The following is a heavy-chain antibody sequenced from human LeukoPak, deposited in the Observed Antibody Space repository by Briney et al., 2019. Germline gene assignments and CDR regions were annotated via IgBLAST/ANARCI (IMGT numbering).Heavy chain of an antibody. J-gene: IGHJ4*02. D-gene: IGHD1-7*01. CDR3: ARETRDSNWNSVAYLDH. Sequence: ASVKVSCKASGGTFSGNSITWVRQAPGQGLEWMGRFIPILNTTNYAQDFRGRVTLTADKSTSTAYMELMSLGSEDTAVYYCARETRDSNWNSVAYLDHWGQGTLVTVSS. V-gene: IGHV1-69*08. CDR1: GGTFSGNS. CDR2: FIPILNTT.